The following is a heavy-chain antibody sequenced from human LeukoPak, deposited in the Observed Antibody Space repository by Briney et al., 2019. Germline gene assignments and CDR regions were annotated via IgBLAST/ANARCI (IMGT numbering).Heavy chain of an antibody. Sequence: PGGSLRLSCAASGFTFSAYGMSWVRQSPRKGLEWVSSISSSSSYIYYADSVKGRLTISRDNAKNSLYLQMNSLRAEDTAVYYCASIAPMTTDFYYYYMDVWGKGTTVTVSS. CDR3: ASIAPMTTDFYYYYMDV. V-gene: IGHV3-21*01. CDR1: GFTFSAYG. D-gene: IGHD4-11*01. CDR2: ISSSSSYI. J-gene: IGHJ6*03.